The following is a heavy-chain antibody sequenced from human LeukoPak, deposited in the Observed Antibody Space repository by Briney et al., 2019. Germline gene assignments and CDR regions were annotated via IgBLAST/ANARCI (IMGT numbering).Heavy chain of an antibody. CDR3: AKGPYSGFS. V-gene: IGHV3-23*01. CDR2: ISGSGGNT. CDR1: GFTFSSFA. D-gene: IGHD1-26*01. J-gene: IGHJ5*02. Sequence: GGSLRLSCAASGFTFSSFAINWVRQAPGKGLEWVSGISGSGGNTHYADSVKGRFTISRDNSKNRLFLQMNSLRAEDTAVYYCAKGPYSGFSWGQGTLVTVSS.